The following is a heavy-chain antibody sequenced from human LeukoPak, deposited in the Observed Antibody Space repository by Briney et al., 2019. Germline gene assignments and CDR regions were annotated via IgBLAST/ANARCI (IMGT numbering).Heavy chain of an antibody. CDR2: IYSGGST. V-gene: IGHV3-53*01. Sequence: GGSLRLSCAASGSTVSSNYMSWVRQAPGKGLEWVSVIYSGGSTYYADSVKGRFTISRDNSKNTLYLQMNSLRAEDTAVYYCAREMATIRYFDYWGQGTLVTVSS. J-gene: IGHJ4*02. D-gene: IGHD5-24*01. CDR1: GSTVSSNY. CDR3: AREMATIRYFDY.